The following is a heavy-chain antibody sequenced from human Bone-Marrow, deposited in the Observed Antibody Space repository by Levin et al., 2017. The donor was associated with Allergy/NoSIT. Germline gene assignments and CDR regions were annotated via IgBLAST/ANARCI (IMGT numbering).Heavy chain of an antibody. D-gene: IGHD3-10*01. CDR2: IYHSGST. CDR3: ARNIRTMVRGVSIGRWDY. Sequence: PSETLSLTCAVSGGSISSSNWWSWVRQPPGKGLEWIGEIYHSGSTNYNPSLKSRVTISVDKSKNQFSLKLSSVTAADTAVYYCARNIRTMVRGVSIGRWDYWGQGTLVTVSS. J-gene: IGHJ4*02. V-gene: IGHV4-4*02. CDR1: GGSISSSNW.